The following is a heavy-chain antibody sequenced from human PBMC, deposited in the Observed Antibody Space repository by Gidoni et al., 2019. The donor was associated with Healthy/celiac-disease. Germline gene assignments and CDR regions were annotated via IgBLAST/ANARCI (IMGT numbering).Heavy chain of an antibody. CDR3: AKFDRPDAFDI. V-gene: IGHV3-30*18. CDR1: GFTFSSYG. Sequence: QVQLVESGGGVVQPGRSLRLSCAASGFTFSSYGMHWVRQAPGKGREWVAVISYDGSNKYYADSVKGRFTISRDNSKNTLYLQMNSLRAEDTAVYYCAKFDRPDAFDIWGQGTMVTVSS. J-gene: IGHJ3*02. CDR2: ISYDGSNK. D-gene: IGHD3-22*01.